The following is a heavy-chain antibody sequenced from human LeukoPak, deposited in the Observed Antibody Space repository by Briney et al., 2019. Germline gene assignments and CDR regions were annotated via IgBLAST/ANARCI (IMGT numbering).Heavy chain of an antibody. J-gene: IGHJ3*02. CDR2: ISSNGGST. CDR1: GFTFRSYA. CDR3: AARYGGYGLDAFDI. Sequence: GGSLRLSCAASGFTFRSYAMHWVRQAPGKGLEYVSAISSNGGSTYYANSVKGRFTISRDNSKNTLYLQMGSLRAEDMAVYYCAARYGGYGLDAFDIWGQGTMVTVSS. D-gene: IGHD4-17*01. V-gene: IGHV3-64*01.